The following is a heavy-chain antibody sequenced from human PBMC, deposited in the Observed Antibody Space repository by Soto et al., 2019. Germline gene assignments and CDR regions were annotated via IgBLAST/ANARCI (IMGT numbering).Heavy chain of an antibody. V-gene: IGHV1-8*01. J-gene: IGHJ5*02. Sequence: ASVKVSFKASGYTFTSYDINWLRQATGQGLKGMASMNPNSGDTGYEQKFQGRVTMTRNTSISTAYMELGSLRSEATAGYYWGMGGGGAYCSAGSCYLLRFYGDYVGWFDTWGQGTMVTFSS. D-gene: IGHD2-15*01. CDR3: GMGGGGAYCSAGSCYLLRFYGDYVGWFDT. CDR2: MNPNSGDT. CDR1: GYTFTSYD.